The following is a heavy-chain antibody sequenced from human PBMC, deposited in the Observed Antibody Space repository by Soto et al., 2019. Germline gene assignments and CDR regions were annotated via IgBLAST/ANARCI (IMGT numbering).Heavy chain of an antibody. D-gene: IGHD3-3*01. Sequence: GASVKVSCKASGGTFSSYAISWVRQAPGQGLEWMGGIIPIFGTANYAQKFQGRVTITADESTSTAYMEPSSLRSEDTAVYYCARGGDFWSGYPPGDYYYGMDVWGQGTTVTVSS. CDR2: IIPIFGTA. CDR1: GGTFSSYA. CDR3: ARGGDFWSGYPPGDYYYGMDV. J-gene: IGHJ6*02. V-gene: IGHV1-69*13.